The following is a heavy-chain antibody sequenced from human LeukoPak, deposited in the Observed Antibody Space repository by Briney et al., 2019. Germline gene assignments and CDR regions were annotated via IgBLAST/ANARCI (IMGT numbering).Heavy chain of an antibody. D-gene: IGHD3-10*01. CDR2: ISASGADT. CDR3: AKQLDSGNYYPTGDGY. CDR1: GFTLSSYA. J-gene: IGHJ4*02. Sequence: QPGGSLRLSCAASGFTLSSYATSWVRQAPGKGLEWVSAISASGADTYYADSVKGRFTISRDTSKNTVYLQMNRLRDEDTAVYYCAKQLDSGNYYPTGDGYWGQGTLVTVSS. V-gene: IGHV3-23*01.